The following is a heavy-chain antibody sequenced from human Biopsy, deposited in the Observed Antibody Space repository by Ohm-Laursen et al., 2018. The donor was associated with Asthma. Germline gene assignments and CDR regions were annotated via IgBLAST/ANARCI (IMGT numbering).Heavy chain of an antibody. Sequence: GTLSLTCIVSGDAMSTSGSYWGWIRQSPGKGLEWIGSIYYSGRTYYNPSLKSRVTISADTSKNHFSLKVTSMTAADTAVYYCARAVSSSSYWYFDLWGRGDLVTVSS. V-gene: IGHV4-39*02. J-gene: IGHJ2*01. CDR3: ARAVSSSSYWYFDL. D-gene: IGHD6-6*01. CDR1: GDAMSTSGSY. CDR2: IYYSGRT.